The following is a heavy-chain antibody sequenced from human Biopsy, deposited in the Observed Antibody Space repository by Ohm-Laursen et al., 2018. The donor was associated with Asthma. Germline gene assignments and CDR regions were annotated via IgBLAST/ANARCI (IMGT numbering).Heavy chain of an antibody. CDR2: VYYSGST. CDR3: ARGVDRVTGLLDHFDS. J-gene: IGHJ4*02. CDR1: GGTINNFY. Sequence: SDTLSLTCTVSGGTINNFYWIWIRQPPGKGLESIVHVYYSGSTNYNPSLKSRVAISIDASKNQFSLKLTFVTAADTAVYYCARGVDRVTGLLDHFDSWGQGTLVTVSS. D-gene: IGHD2-21*02. V-gene: IGHV4-59*07.